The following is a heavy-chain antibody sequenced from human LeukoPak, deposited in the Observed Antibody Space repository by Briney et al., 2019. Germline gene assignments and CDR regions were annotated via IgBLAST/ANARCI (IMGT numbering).Heavy chain of an antibody. V-gene: IGHV1-2*02. Sequence: ASVKISCKASGYTFRGSYIHWLRQAPGQGLEWMGWIDANNGDTKSAQKFQGRVTMSRDTSISTAYMDLSSLSPDDAAVYYCARDPSSVTLYFFDYWGQGTLVTVSS. CDR2: IDANNGDT. J-gene: IGHJ4*02. CDR3: ARDPSSVTLYFFDY. D-gene: IGHD4-11*01. CDR1: GYTFRGSY.